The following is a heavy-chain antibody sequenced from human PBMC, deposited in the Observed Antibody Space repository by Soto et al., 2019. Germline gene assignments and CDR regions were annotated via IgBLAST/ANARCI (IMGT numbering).Heavy chain of an antibody. CDR3: ARDLAVVVAATPPRGMDV. CDR2: INPNSGGT. V-gene: IGHV1-2*02. D-gene: IGHD2-15*01. CDR1: GCTFTGYY. J-gene: IGHJ6*04. Sequence: ASVKVSCKASGCTFTGYYMHWVRQAPGQGLEWMGWINPNSGGTNYAQKFQGRVTMTRDTSISTAYMELSRLRSDDTAVYYCARDLAVVVAATPPRGMDVWGKGTTVTVSS.